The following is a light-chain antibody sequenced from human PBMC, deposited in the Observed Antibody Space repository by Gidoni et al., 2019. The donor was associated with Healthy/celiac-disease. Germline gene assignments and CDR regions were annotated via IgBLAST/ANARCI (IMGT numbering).Light chain of an antibody. V-gene: IGKV1-39*01. CDR1: QSLSSY. J-gene: IGKJ1*01. CDR2: AAS. CDR3: QQSYSTPPWT. Sequence: DIQRTQSPSSLSASVGDRVTITCRASQSLSSYLNWYQQKPGKAPKLLIYAASSLQSGVPSRFSVSGSGTDFTLTISSLQPEDFATYYCQQSYSTPPWTFGQGTKVEIK.